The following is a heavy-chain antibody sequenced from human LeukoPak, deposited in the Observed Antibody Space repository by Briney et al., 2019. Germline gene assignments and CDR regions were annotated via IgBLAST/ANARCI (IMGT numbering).Heavy chain of an antibody. CDR1: GFTFSDYY. D-gene: IGHD6-13*01. V-gene: IGHV3-11*05. J-gene: IGHJ6*02. CDR3: ARDAGLAAAGTPYYYGLDV. CDR2: ISSSSSHT. Sequence: PGGSLRLSCAASGFTFSDYYMSWIRQALGKGLEWVSYISSSSSHTNYADSVKGRFTISRDNAKNSLYLQMNSLRAEDTAVYYCARDAGLAAAGTPYYYGLDVWGQGTTVTVSS.